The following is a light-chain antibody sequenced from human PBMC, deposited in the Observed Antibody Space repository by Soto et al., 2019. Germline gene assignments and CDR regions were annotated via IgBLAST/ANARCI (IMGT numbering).Light chain of an antibody. V-gene: IGLV2-14*01. CDR2: EVT. Sequence: QSALTQPASVSGSPGQSITISCIGTSSDIGAYNYVSWYQQPPGKVPKPMIYEVTNRPSGLSNRFSGSKSGNTASLTISGLQAEDEAESFCSSYSSTSTPYVFGTGTKVTV. J-gene: IGLJ1*01. CDR1: SSDIGAYNY. CDR3: SSYSSTSTPYV.